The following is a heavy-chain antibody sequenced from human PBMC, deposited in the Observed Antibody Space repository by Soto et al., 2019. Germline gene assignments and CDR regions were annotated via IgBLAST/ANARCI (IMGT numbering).Heavy chain of an antibody. CDR1: GFTFSSYS. D-gene: IGHD2-2*01. V-gene: IGHV3-48*02. CDR2: ISSSSSTI. CDR3: ARDCISTSCYPTQNYGDY. Sequence: EVQLVESGGGLVQTGGSLRLSCAASGFTFSSYSMNWVRKAPGKGLEWVSDISSSSSTIYYADSVKGRFTISRDNAKNSLYLQMNSLRDEDTAVYYCARDCISTSCYPTQNYGDYWGQGTLVTVSS. J-gene: IGHJ4*02.